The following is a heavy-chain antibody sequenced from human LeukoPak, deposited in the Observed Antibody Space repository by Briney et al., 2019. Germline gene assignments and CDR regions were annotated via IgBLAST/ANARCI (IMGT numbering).Heavy chain of an antibody. V-gene: IGHV3-30*03. J-gene: IGHJ3*02. CDR1: GFTFSSYG. D-gene: IGHD3-22*01. CDR2: ISYDGSNK. CDR3: ARPPWGSYDSSGHDAFDI. Sequence: GRSLRLSCAASGFTFSSYGMHWVRQAPGKGLEWVAVISYDGSNKYYADSVKGRFTISRDNSKNTLYLQMNSLRAEDTAVYYCARPPWGSYDSSGHDAFDIWGQGTMVTVSS.